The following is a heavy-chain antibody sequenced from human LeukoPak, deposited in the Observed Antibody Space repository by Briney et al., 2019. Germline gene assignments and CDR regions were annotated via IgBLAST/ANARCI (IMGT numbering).Heavy chain of an antibody. CDR2: INHSGST. CDR1: GGSFSGYY. J-gene: IGHJ3*02. D-gene: IGHD2-15*01. V-gene: IGHV4-34*01. CDR3: AVTSSAATRGDAFDI. Sequence: SETLSLTCAVYGGSFSGYYWSWIRQPPGKGLEWIGEINHSGSTNYNPSLKSRVTISVDTSKNQFSLKLSSVTAADTAVYYCAVTSSAATRGDAFDIWGQGTMVTVSS.